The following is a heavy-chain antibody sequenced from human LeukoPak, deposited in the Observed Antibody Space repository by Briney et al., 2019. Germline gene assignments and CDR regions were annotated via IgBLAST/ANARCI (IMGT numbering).Heavy chain of an antibody. CDR2: IRYDGSNI. CDR3: AKDYASEVGSSPFEY. J-gene: IGHJ4*02. V-gene: IGHV3-30*02. Sequence: PGGSLRLSCAASGFTFSTSGMHWVRQAPGKGLEWVAFIRYDGSNIHYPDSVKGRFTISRDNFKNTLYLQMNSLRAEDTAIYYCAKDYASEVGSSPFEYWGQGTLVTVSS. CDR1: GFTFSTSG. D-gene: IGHD1-26*01.